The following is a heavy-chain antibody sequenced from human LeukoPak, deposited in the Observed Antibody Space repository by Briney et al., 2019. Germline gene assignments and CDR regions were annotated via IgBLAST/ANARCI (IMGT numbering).Heavy chain of an antibody. CDR2: IKQDGSEK. CDR1: GFTFSSYW. CDR3: ARSGLYSYGSQYYFDY. J-gene: IGHJ4*02. V-gene: IGHV3-7*03. Sequence: GGSLRLSCAASGFTFSSYWMSWVRQAPGKGLEWVANIKQDGSEKYYVDSVKGRFTISRDNSKNTLYLQMNSLRAEDTAVYYCARSGLYSYGSQYYFDYWGQGTLVTVSS. D-gene: IGHD5-18*01.